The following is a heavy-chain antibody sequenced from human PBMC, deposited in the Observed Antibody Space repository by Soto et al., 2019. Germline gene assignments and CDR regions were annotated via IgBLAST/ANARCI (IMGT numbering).Heavy chain of an antibody. V-gene: IGHV4-30-4*01. CDR3: TRGPSGDKVDY. J-gene: IGHJ4*02. CDR2: IYDGGST. Sequence: QVQLQGSGPRLVKPSQTLSLTCTVSGDSISDVNYYWSWIRQSPDKGLEWIGNIYDGGSTYSNPSLKSRVTVSIDTSKNQFSLQLSSMSAAVTAVYYCTRGPSGDKVDYWGQGTLVTVSS. CDR1: GDSISDVNYY. D-gene: IGHD7-27*01.